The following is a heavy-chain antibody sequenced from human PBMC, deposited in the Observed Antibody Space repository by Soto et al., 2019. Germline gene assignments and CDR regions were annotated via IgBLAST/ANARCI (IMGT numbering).Heavy chain of an antibody. CDR3: ASSGWNYYGMDV. J-gene: IGHJ6*02. D-gene: IGHD6-19*01. CDR1: GGSISSYY. CDR2: IYYSGST. V-gene: IGHV4-59*01. Sequence: SETLSLTCTVSGGSISSYYWSWIRQPPGKGPEWIGYIYYSGSTNYNPSLKSRVTISVDTSKNQFSLKLSSVTAADTAVYYCASSGWNYYGMDVWGQGTTVIVSS.